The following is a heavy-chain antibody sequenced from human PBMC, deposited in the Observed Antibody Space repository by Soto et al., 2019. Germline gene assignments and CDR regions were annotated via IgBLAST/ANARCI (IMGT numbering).Heavy chain of an antibody. CDR2: LYTEGTT. CDR3: ASPVFDY. Sequence: PGGSLRLSCVASGLTVSHNYMAWVRQAPEMGLEWVSILYTEGTTYYADSVKGRFTISRDNAKNSLYLQMNSLRAEDTAVYFCASPVFDYWGQGTLVTVSS. J-gene: IGHJ4*02. CDR1: GLTVSHNY. V-gene: IGHV3-53*01.